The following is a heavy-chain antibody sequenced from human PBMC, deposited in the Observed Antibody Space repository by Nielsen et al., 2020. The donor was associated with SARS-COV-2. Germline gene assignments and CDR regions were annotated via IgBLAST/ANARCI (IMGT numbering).Heavy chain of an antibody. Sequence: GKSLKISCAAPGFTVSRYNMNWVRQAPGKGLEWVSIIYSDGSTYYAGSVKGRLTISRDNSKNTLYLQMNSLRAEDTAVYYCAKVLFSSSWQAPFDSWGQGTLVTVSS. V-gene: IGHV3-53*01. CDR2: IYSDGST. CDR3: AKVLFSSSWQAPFDS. J-gene: IGHJ4*02. D-gene: IGHD6-13*01. CDR1: GFTVSRYN.